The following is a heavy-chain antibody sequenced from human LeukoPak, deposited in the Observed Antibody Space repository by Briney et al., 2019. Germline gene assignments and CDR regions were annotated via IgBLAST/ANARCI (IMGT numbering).Heavy chain of an antibody. CDR3: ARVGWEVI. D-gene: IGHD1-26*01. CDR1: GYTFSNYN. Sequence: GASVKVSCKASGYTFSNYNIHWLRQAPGQGLEWMGIVNPSGDSTNYAQNFQGRVTMTGDTSTSTVYMELSSLRSEDTAVYYCARVGWEVIWGQGTMVTVSS. V-gene: IGHV1-46*01. J-gene: IGHJ3*02. CDR2: VNPSGDST.